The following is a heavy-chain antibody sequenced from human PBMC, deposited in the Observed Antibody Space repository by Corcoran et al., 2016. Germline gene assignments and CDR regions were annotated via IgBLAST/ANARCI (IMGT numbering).Heavy chain of an antibody. CDR3: ASPTSCSTTTCYFDY. Sequence: EVQLVQSGAEGKKHGESLSIACKGSGYSFNSYWIGWVRQMPGKGLEWMGIIYPGDSDTRYSPSFQGQVTISADNSISTAYLQWSSLKASDTAMYYCASPTSCSTTTCYFDYWGHGTLVTGSS. V-gene: IGHV5-51*01. CDR1: GYSFNSYW. J-gene: IGHJ4*01. CDR2: IYPGDSDT. D-gene: IGHD2-2*01.